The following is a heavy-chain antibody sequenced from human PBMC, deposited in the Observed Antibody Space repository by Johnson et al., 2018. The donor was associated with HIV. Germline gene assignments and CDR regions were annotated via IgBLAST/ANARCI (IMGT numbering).Heavy chain of an antibody. CDR2: ISYDGSNK. J-gene: IGHJ3*02. CDR1: GFTFSNYA. Sequence: QVQVVESGGGLVQPVGSLRLSCTASGFTFSNYAMSWVRQAPGKGLEWVAVISYDGSNKYYADSVKGRFTISRDNSKNTLYLQMNSLRAEDTAVYYCARGAPPSWYSSSWRGGAFDIWGQGTMVTVSS. D-gene: IGHD6-13*01. CDR3: ARGAPPSWYSSSWRGGAFDI. V-gene: IGHV3-30*04.